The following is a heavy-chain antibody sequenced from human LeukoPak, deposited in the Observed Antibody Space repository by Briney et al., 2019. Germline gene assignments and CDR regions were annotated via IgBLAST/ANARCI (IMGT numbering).Heavy chain of an antibody. Sequence: GGSLRLSCAASRFTVTNNFMTWVRQAPGKGLEWVSIIYSDGTTYYVDSVKGRFTISRDSSKNTLYLQMSSLRAEDTAVYYCARNSFLLRSISYYYYMDVWGKGTTVTVS. CDR1: RFTVTNNF. J-gene: IGHJ6*03. CDR3: ARNSFLLRSISYYYYMDV. CDR2: IYSDGTT. D-gene: IGHD2-2*01. V-gene: IGHV3-66*02.